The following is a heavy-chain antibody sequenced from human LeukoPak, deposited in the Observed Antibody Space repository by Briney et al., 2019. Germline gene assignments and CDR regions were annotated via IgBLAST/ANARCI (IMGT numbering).Heavy chain of an antibody. Sequence: SETLSLTCTVSGVSISSYYWSWIRQPPGKGLEWIGYIYYSGSTNYNPSLKSRVTISVDTSKNQFSLKLSSVTAADTAVYYCARGGNDYGDYGLMIDYWGQGTLVTVSS. J-gene: IGHJ4*02. CDR2: IYYSGST. V-gene: IGHV4-59*01. CDR1: GVSISSYY. CDR3: ARGGNDYGDYGLMIDY. D-gene: IGHD4-17*01.